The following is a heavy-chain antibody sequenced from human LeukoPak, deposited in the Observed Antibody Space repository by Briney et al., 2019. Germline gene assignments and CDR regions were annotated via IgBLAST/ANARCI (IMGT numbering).Heavy chain of an antibody. V-gene: IGHV4-39*07. CDR1: GGSISSSSYY. J-gene: IGHJ6*03. D-gene: IGHD3-22*01. CDR3: ATDSSGYYSGYYYYYMDV. CDR2: IYYSGST. Sequence: PSETLSLTCTVSGGSISSSSYYWGWIRQPPGKGLEWIGSIYYSGSTYYNPSLKSRVTISVDTSKNQFSLKLSSVTAADTAVYYCATDSSGYYSGYYYYYMDVWGKGTTVTISS.